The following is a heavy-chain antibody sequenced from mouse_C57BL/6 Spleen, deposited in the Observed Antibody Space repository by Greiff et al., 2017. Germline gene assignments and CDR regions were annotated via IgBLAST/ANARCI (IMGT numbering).Heavy chain of an antibody. J-gene: IGHJ1*03. Sequence: QVQLKESGAELARPGASVKMSCKASGYTFTSYTMHWVKQRPGQGLEWIGYINPSSGYTKYNQTFKDKATLTADKSSSTAYMQLSSLTAEDSAVYYCARLYDYDGYFDVWGTGTTVTVSS. CDR3: ARLYDYDGYFDV. CDR2: INPSSGYT. CDR1: GYTFTSYT. D-gene: IGHD2-4*01. V-gene: IGHV1-4*01.